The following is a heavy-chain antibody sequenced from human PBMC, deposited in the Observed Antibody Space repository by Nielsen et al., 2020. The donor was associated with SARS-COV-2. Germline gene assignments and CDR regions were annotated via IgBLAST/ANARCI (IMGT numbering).Heavy chain of an antibody. J-gene: IGHJ6*02. CDR3: VRYGLNYYYYGLDV. Sequence: SETLSLTCTVPGRSISSGDYYWTWIRQPPGKGPERTGYIYYSGSTYYNPSLKSRVTISVDTSKNQFSLNLSSVTAADTAVYYCVRYGLNYYYYGLDVWSQGTTVTVFS. CDR2: IYYSGST. D-gene: IGHD4-17*01. CDR1: GRSISSGDYY. V-gene: IGHV4-30-4*01.